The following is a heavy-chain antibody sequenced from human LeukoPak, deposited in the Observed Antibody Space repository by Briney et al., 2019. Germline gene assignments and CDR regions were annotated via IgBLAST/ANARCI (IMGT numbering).Heavy chain of an antibody. CDR2: INHSGST. V-gene: IGHV4-34*01. CDR3: ARGITMIVVVSPYYFDY. CDR1: GGSFSGYY. D-gene: IGHD3-22*01. Sequence: SETLSLTCAVYGGSFSGYYWSWIRQPPGKGLEWIGEINHSGSTNYTPSLKSRVTISVDTSKNQFSLKLSSVTAADTAVYYCARGITMIVVVSPYYFDYWGQGTLVTVSS. J-gene: IGHJ4*02.